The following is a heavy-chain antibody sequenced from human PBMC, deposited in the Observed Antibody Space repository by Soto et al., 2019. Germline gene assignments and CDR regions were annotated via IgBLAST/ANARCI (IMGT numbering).Heavy chain of an antibody. D-gene: IGHD3-16*01. Sequence: GASVKVSCEACGYTFTSYYMHWVRQAPGQGLEWMGIINPSGGSTSYAQKFQGRVTMTGDESTSTAYMELSSLRSEDTAVYYCARDLFPNTPGDGQPRFPWGQGTLVTVSS. J-gene: IGHJ5*02. V-gene: IGHV1-46*01. CDR2: INPSGGST. CDR1: GYTFTSYY. CDR3: ARDLFPNTPGDGQPRFP.